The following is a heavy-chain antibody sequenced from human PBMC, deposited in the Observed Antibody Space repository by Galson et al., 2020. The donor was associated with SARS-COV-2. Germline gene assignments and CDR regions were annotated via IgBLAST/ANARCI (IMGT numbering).Heavy chain of an antibody. J-gene: IGHJ4*02. Sequence: GESLKISCKASGYTFAIFYLHWVRQAPGQGLEWMGWIDPNNGGTSYAQNFQGRVTMTRDTSISTAYMDLNSLTSDDTAVYYCARGSFWQHDRSGHYSVDFWGQGTLVTVSS. CDR3: ARGSFWQHDRSGHYSVDF. CDR1: GYTFAIFY. CDR2: IDPNNGGT. V-gene: IGHV1-2*02. D-gene: IGHD3-22*01.